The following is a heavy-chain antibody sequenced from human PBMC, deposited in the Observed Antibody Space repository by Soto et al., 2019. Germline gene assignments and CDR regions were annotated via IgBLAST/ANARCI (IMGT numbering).Heavy chain of an antibody. D-gene: IGHD2-15*01. V-gene: IGHV1-3*01. CDR2: INAGNGNT. CDR1: GYTFTSYA. CDR3: ARENAPGYCSGGSCYRAKYNWFDP. Sequence: GASVKVSCKASGYTFTSYAMHWVRQAPGQRLEWMGWINAGNGNTKYSQKFQGRVTITRDTSASTAYMELSSLRSEDTAVYYCARENAPGYCSGGSCYRAKYNWFDPWGQGTLVTVSP. J-gene: IGHJ5*02.